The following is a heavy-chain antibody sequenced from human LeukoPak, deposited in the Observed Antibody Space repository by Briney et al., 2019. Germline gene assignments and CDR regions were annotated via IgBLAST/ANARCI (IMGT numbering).Heavy chain of an antibody. CDR2: IYYSGST. V-gene: IGHV4-39*07. Sequence: SETLSLTCTVSGGSISSSAYYWGWIRQPPGKGLEWMGTIYYSGSTYYNPSLKSRVTISVDTSKNQFSLKLSSVTAADTAVYYCARDTAMGEYYFDYWGQGTLVTVSS. CDR1: GGSISSSAYY. CDR3: ARDTAMGEYYFDY. J-gene: IGHJ4*02. D-gene: IGHD5-18*01.